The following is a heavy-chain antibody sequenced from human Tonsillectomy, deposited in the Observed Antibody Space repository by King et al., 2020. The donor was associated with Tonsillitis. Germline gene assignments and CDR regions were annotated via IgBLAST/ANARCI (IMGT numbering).Heavy chain of an antibody. J-gene: IGHJ4*02. CDR3: ARETAVALFDY. V-gene: IGHV4-30-4*07. CDR1: GVSISSGGYS. D-gene: IGHD6-19*01. CDR2: IYYSGST. Sequence: QLQESGPGLVKPSQTLSLTCAVSGVSISSGGYSWSWIRQPLGKGLEWIGYIYYSGSTSYNPSLKSRVTISVDTSQNQFSPKLSSVTAADTAVYYCARETAVALFDYWGQGTLVTVSS.